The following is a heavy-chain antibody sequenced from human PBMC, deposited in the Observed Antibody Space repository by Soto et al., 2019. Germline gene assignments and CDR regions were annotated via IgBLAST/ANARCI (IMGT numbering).Heavy chain of an antibody. Sequence: ASVKVSCKASGYTFTSYGISWVRQAPGQGLEWMGWISAYNGNTNYAQKLQGRVTMTTDTSTSTAYMELRSLRSDDTAVYYCARDPGGECSGGSCYSDYYYYYGMDVWG. V-gene: IGHV1-18*01. D-gene: IGHD2-15*01. CDR2: ISAYNGNT. J-gene: IGHJ6*02. CDR3: ARDPGGECSGGSCYSDYYYYYGMDV. CDR1: GYTFTSYG.